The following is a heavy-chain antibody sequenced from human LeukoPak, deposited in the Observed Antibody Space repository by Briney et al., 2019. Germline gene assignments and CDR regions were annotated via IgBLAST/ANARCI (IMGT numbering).Heavy chain of an antibody. D-gene: IGHD3-10*01. CDR2: INHSGST. CDR3: ASTNSITMVRGVMLGAFDI. CDR1: GGSFSGYY. J-gene: IGHJ3*02. V-gene: IGHV4-34*01. Sequence: SETLSLTCAVYGGSFSGYYWSWIRQPPGKGLEWIGEINHSGSTNYNPSLKSRVTISVDTSKNQFSLKLSSVTAADTAVFYCASTNSITMVRGVMLGAFDIWGQGTMVTVSS.